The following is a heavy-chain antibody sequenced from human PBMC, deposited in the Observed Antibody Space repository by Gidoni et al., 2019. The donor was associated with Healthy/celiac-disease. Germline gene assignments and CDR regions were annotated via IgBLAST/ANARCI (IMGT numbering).Heavy chain of an antibody. CDR2: ISSSSSYT. J-gene: IGHJ6*02. CDR3: AGDYYYYGMDV. D-gene: IGHD3-16*01. CDR1: GFTFSDYY. V-gene: IGHV3-11*06. Sequence: QVQLVESGGGLVKPGGYLRLSCAASGFTFSDYYMSWIRQAPGKGLEWVSYISSSSSYTNYADSVKGRFTISRDNAKNSLYLQMNSLRAEDTAVYYCAGDYYYYGMDVWGQGTTVTVSS.